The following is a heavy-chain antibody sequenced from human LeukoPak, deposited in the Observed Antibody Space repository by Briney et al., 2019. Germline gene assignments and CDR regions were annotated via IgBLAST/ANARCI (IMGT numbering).Heavy chain of an antibody. J-gene: IGHJ4*02. CDR2: IRSKDYGGTR. Sequence: PGRSLRLSCKVSGFTFGDYAMSWVRQVPGKGLEWVGFIRSKDYGGTREYAASVKGRFTISRDDSKSIAYLQMNSLKTEDTAVYYCTRVVGYGSSSDYWGQGTRVTVSS. V-gene: IGHV3-49*04. CDR1: GFTFGDYA. CDR3: TRVVGYGSSSDY. D-gene: IGHD6-6*01.